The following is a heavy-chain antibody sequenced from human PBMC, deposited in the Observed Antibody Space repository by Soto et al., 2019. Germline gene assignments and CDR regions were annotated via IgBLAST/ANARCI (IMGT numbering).Heavy chain of an antibody. CDR3: ARGVYLSLVRTGWSEP. V-gene: IGHV4-59*11. Sequence: SETLSLTCTVSGTSMSGHFWSWMRQPPGKGLEWIGYGYYSGSTLYNPSLKSRVTISLDTSKNHFSLRLNSVTSADTAVYYCARGVYLSLVRTGWSEPWGQGTLVTVSS. J-gene: IGHJ5*02. CDR2: GYYSGST. CDR1: GTSMSGHF. D-gene: IGHD3-10*01.